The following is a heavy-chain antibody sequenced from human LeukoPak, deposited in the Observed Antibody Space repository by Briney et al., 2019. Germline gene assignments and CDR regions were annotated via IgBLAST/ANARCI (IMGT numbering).Heavy chain of an antibody. CDR2: INTNTGNP. V-gene: IGHV7-4-1*02. CDR1: GYTFTNYA. J-gene: IGHJ4*02. D-gene: IGHD5-18*01. Sequence: ASVKVSCKASGYTFTNYAMNWVRQAPGQGLEWMGGINTNTGNPTHAQGFTGRFVFSLDTPVSTAYLQISSLKAEDTAVYYCASLNSYGYWGEYYFDYRGQGTLVTVSS. CDR3: ASLNSYGYWGEYYFDY.